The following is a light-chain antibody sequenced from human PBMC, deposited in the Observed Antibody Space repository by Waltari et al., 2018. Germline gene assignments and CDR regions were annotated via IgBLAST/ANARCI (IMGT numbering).Light chain of an antibody. V-gene: IGLV1-47*01. CDR3: AAWDVSLSGPV. CDR2: RNN. Sequence: QSVLTQPPAASGTPGQRVTISCSGSSSNIGSNYVYWYQQLPGTAPKLLIYRNNQRPSGVPDRFSGSKSGTSASLAISGLRSEDDADYYCAAWDVSLSGPVFGGGTKLTVL. J-gene: IGLJ3*02. CDR1: SSNIGSNY.